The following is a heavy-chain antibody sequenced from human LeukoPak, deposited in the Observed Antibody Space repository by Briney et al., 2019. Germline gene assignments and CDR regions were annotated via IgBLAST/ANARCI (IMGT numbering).Heavy chain of an antibody. V-gene: IGHV1-8*02. J-gene: IGHJ6*03. CDR1: GYTFNNYD. D-gene: IGHD5-12*01. Sequence: ASVKVSCKASGYTFNNYDINWVRQATGQGLEWMGWMNPNSGNTGYAQKFQGRVTMTTDTSTSTAYMELNSLTSEDTAVYYCATHSPEWRYSGYYNYYYIDVWGKGTTVIVSS. CDR3: ATHSPEWRYSGYYNYYYIDV. CDR2: MNPNSGNT.